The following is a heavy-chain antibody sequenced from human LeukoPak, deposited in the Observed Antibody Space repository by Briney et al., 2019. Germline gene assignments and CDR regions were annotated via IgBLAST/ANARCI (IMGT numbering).Heavy chain of an antibody. J-gene: IGHJ6*03. V-gene: IGHV3-23*01. Sequence: GGSLRLSCAASGFTFSSYAMTWVRQAPGKGLEWVSSISGSGDNTCYVDSLEGRFTISRDNSENTLYLQMNSLRAEDTAIYYCAKESVDARGYMDVWGKGTTVTVSS. CDR3: AKESVDARGYMDV. D-gene: IGHD2-2*01. CDR1: GFTFSSYA. CDR2: ISGSGDNT.